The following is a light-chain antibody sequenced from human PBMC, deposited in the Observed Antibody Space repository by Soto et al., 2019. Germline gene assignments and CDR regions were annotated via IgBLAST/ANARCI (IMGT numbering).Light chain of an antibody. CDR1: QSVSSY. V-gene: IGKV3-11*01. J-gene: IGKJ4*01. CDR3: QQRSTWPLT. CDR2: DAS. Sequence: EIVLTQSLATLSLSPGERATLSCRATQSVSSYLAWYQHKPGQAPRLLIYDASNRATGIPARFSGSGSGTDFTLTISSLEPEDFAVYYCQQRSTWPLTFGGGTKVEIK.